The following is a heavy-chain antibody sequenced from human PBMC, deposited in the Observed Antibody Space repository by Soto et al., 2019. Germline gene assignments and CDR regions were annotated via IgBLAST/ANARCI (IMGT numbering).Heavy chain of an antibody. V-gene: IGHV1-2*04. Sequence: GSSVKVSCKASGYTFTGYYMHWVRQAPGQGLEWMGWLNPNSGGTNYAQKFQGWVTMTRDTSISTAYMELSRLRSDDTAVYYCAIGGGSIYGDYVDYYYGMDVGGQGTTVTASS. J-gene: IGHJ6*02. CDR1: GYTFTGYY. CDR3: AIGGGSIYGDYVDYYYGMDV. D-gene: IGHD4-17*01. CDR2: LNPNSGGT.